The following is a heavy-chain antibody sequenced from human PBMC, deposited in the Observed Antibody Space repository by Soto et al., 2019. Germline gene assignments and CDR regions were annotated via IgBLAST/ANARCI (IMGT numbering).Heavy chain of an antibody. CDR2: IYHSGST. D-gene: IGHD3-10*01. Sequence: PSETLSLTCAVSGGSISSGGYSWSWIRQPPGKGLEWIGYIYHSGSTFYNPSLKSRVTISVDTSKNQFSLKLSSVTAADTAVYYCARHKIYGSGSYRWFDPWGQGTLVTVSS. J-gene: IGHJ5*02. V-gene: IGHV4-30-2*03. CDR3: ARHKIYGSGSYRWFDP. CDR1: GGSISSGGYS.